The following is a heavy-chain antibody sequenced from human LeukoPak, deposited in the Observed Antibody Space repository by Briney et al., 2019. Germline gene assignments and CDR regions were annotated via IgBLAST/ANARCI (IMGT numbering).Heavy chain of an antibody. Sequence: SQTLSLTCTVSGSSVSSDEYYWSWVRQYPGKGLEWIGYVYYSGSSYYIPSLESRVTMSVEVSKNQFSLELRSVTAADTAVYHCARVKVLRFLEWFLDFWGQGALVTVSS. CDR3: ARVKVLRFLEWFLDF. D-gene: IGHD3-3*01. V-gene: IGHV4-31*03. CDR1: GSSVSSDEYY. J-gene: IGHJ4*02. CDR2: VYYSGSS.